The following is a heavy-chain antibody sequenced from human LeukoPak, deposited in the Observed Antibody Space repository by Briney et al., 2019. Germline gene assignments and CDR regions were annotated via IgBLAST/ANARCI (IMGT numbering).Heavy chain of an antibody. D-gene: IGHD3-3*01. CDR2: INWNGGST. CDR1: GFTFGDYG. V-gene: IGHV3-20*01. CDR3: ARGRGGTSDYYPLYFDY. Sequence: PGGSLRLSCAASGFTFGDYGMSWVRQAPGKGLEWVSGINWNGGSTAYADSVKGRFTISRDNAKNSLYLQMNSLRAEDTALYHCARGRGGTSDYYPLYFDYWGQGTLVTVSS. J-gene: IGHJ4*02.